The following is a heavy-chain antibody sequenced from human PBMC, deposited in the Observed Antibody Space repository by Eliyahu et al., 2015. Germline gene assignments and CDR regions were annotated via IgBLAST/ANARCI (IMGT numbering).Heavy chain of an antibody. V-gene: IGHV4-30-2*01. CDR3: AGVDSSSSKNYYYGMDV. CDR2: IYHSGST. Sequence: QLQLQESGSGLVKPSQTLSLTCAVSGGSISSGGYSWSWIRQPPGKGLEWIGYIYHSGSTYYNPSLKSRVTISVDRSKNQFSLKLSSVTAADTAVYYCAGVDSSSSKNYYYGMDVWGQGTTVTVSS. D-gene: IGHD6-6*01. J-gene: IGHJ6*02. CDR1: GGSISSGGYS.